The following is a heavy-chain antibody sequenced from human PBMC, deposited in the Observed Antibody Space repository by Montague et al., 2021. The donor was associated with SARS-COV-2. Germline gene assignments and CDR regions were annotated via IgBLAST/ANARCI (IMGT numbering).Heavy chain of an antibody. CDR3: ARWDPQTLTLVGLRGKSASDY. Sequence: SETLSLTCAVSGGSFSGHYWSWIRQPPGKGLEWIGEINNSGSTNYNPSLKSRVTISVDTSKNQFSLKLHSVTAADTGVSYCARWDPQTLTLVGLRGKSASDYWGQGTLVTVSS. D-gene: IGHD4-23*01. CDR2: INNSGST. J-gene: IGHJ4*02. CDR1: GGSFSGHY. V-gene: IGHV4-34*01.